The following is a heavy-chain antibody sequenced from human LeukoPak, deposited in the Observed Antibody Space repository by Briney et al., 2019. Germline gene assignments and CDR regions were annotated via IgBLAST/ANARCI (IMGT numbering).Heavy chain of an antibody. D-gene: IGHD3-22*01. J-gene: IGHJ2*01. CDR3: ARFYDSGYFAL. V-gene: IGHV4-59*08. CDR1: GGSISNYY. CDR2: TYYSGGT. Sequence: PSETLSLTCTVSGGSISNYYWSWIRQPPGKGLQWIVYTYYSGGTNYNPSLKSRVTISIDTSKNQFSLKLSSVTAADTAVYYCARFYDSGYFALWGRGTLVTVSS.